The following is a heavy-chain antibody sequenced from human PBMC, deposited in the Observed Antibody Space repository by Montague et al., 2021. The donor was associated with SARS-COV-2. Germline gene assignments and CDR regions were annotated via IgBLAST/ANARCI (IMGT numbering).Heavy chain of an antibody. D-gene: IGHD6-13*01. CDR2: IYYSGST. Sequence: SETLFLTCTVSGGSISSSSYYWGWLRQPPGKGLEWIGSIYYSGSTXYNPSLKSRVTISVDTSKNQFSLKLSSVTAADTAVYYCARVGRQQLVRLSGMDVWGQGTTVTVSS. J-gene: IGHJ6*02. CDR3: ARVGRQQLVRLSGMDV. CDR1: GGSISSSSYY. V-gene: IGHV4-39*07.